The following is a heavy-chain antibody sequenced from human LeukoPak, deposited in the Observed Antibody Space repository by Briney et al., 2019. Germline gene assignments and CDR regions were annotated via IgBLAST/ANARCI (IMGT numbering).Heavy chain of an antibody. CDR2: IHYSGST. J-gene: IGHJ4*02. V-gene: IGHV4-39*01. D-gene: IGHD3-16*01. Sequence: SETRCLTCTVSGGSISSSSYYWGWIRQPPGKGLEWIGSIHYSGSTYYNPSLKSRVTISVDTSKNQFSLKLSSVTAADTAVYYCATAGGEVGYFDYWGQGTLVTVSS. CDR1: GGSISSSSYY. CDR3: ATAGGEVGYFDY.